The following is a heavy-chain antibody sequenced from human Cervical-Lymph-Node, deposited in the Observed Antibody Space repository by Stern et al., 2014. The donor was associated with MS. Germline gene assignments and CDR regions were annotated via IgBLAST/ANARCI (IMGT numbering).Heavy chain of an antibody. Sequence: QLQLQESGPGLVKPSGTLSLTCAVSGGSVSSTNWWSWVRQSPGKGLEWIGNIYHSGASNYRPSLRSRVSISLDNPKNHLSLHLSSVTAADTAVYYCARERQQYCNSEGCSYWYFDLWGRGTLVTVSS. CDR1: GGSVSSTNW. CDR3: ARERQQYCNSEGCSYWYFDL. J-gene: IGHJ2*01. V-gene: IGHV4-4*02. D-gene: IGHD2/OR15-2a*01. CDR2: IYHSGAS.